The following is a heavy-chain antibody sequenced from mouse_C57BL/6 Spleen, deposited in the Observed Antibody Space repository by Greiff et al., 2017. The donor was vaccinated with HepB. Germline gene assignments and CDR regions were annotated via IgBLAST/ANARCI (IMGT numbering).Heavy chain of an antibody. V-gene: IGHV1-52*01. CDR3: AREVYYSNPYYFDY. CDR2: IDPSDSET. CDR1: GYTFTSYW. D-gene: IGHD2-5*01. Sequence: VQLQQSGAELVRPGSSVKLSCKASGYTFTSYWMHWVKQRPIQGLEWIGNIDPSDSETHYNQKFKDKATLTVDKSSSTAYMQLSSLTSEDSAVYYCAREVYYSNPYYFDYWGQGTTLTVSS. J-gene: IGHJ2*01.